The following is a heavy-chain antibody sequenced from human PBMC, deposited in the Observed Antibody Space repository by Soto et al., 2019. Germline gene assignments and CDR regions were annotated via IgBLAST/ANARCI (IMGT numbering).Heavy chain of an antibody. J-gene: IGHJ4*02. D-gene: IGHD2-15*01. CDR3: AKDGAPRYCSRSSCHPAGAY. V-gene: IGHV3-30*18. Sequence: SLRLSCAGSGFTFSNYGLHWVRQAPGKGLDWVSFISFDGSHKYYADSVKGRFTISRDNSNNMLYLQMDSLTTEDTAVYYCAKDGAPRYCSRSSCHPAGAYWRQGTQVTVSS. CDR2: ISFDGSHK. CDR1: GFTFSNYG.